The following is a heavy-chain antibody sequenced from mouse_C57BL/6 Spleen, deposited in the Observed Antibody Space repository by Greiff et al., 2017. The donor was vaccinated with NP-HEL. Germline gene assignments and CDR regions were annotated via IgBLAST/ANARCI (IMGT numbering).Heavy chain of an antibody. J-gene: IGHJ1*03. V-gene: IGHV1-72*01. CDR2: IDPNSGGT. Sequence: QVHVKQPGAELVKPGASVKLSCKASGYTFTSYWMHWVKQRPGRGLEWIGRIDPNSGGTKYNEKFKSKATLTVDKPSSTAYMQLSSLTSEDSAVYYCARGYYGSSPYWYFDVWGTGTTVTVSS. CDR1: GYTFTSYW. CDR3: ARGYYGSSPYWYFDV. D-gene: IGHD1-1*01.